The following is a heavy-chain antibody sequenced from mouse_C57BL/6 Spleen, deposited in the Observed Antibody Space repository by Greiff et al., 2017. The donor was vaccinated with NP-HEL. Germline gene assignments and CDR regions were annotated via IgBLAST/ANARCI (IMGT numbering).Heavy chain of an antibody. J-gene: IGHJ3*01. V-gene: IGHV14-4*01. D-gene: IGHD1-1*01. CDR2: IDPENGDT. CDR1: GFNIKDDY. Sequence: EVKLQESGAELVRPGASVKLSCTASGFNIKDDYMHWVKQRPEQGLEWIGCIDPENGDTEYASNFQGKATITADTSSNTAYLQLSSLTSEDTAVYYCTTDYYGSSLAYWGQGTLVTVSA. CDR3: TTDYYGSSLAY.